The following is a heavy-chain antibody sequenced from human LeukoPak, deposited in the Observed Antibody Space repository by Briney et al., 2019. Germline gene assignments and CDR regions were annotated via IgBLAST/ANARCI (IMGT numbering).Heavy chain of an antibody. D-gene: IGHD2-21*02. Sequence: ASVKVSCKASGYTFTGYYVHWVRQAPGQGLEWMGRINPNSGDTNYAQKFQGRVTMARDTSISTAYMELSRLRSDDTAVYYCARDYCGGVCFPDYWGQGTLVTVSS. V-gene: IGHV1-2*06. CDR2: INPNSGDT. CDR1: GYTFTGYY. CDR3: ARDYCGGVCFPDY. J-gene: IGHJ4*02.